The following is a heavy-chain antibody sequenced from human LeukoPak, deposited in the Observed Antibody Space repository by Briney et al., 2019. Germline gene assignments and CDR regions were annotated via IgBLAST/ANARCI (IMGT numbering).Heavy chain of an antibody. CDR1: GGSISSYY. D-gene: IGHD1-20*01. J-gene: IGHJ6*03. CDR3: ARYNWNYYYYYMDV. Sequence: SETLSLTCTVSGGSISSYYWSWIRQPAGKGLEWIGRIYTSGSTNYNPSLKSRVTMSVDTSKNQFSLKLSSVTAADTAVYYCARYNWNYYYYYMDVWGKGTTVTVSS. CDR2: IYTSGST. V-gene: IGHV4-4*07.